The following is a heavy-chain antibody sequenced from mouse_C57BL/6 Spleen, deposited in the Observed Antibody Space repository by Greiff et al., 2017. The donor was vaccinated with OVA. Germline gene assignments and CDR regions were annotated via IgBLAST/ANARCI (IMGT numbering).Heavy chain of an antibody. CDR1: GYTFTSYW. CDR3: ASHYDCGGYYYAMDY. D-gene: IGHD2-4*01. J-gene: IGHJ4*01. Sequence: VQLQQPGAELVQPGASVTMSCKASGYTFTSYWLTWVKQRPGQGLEWIGDIYPGSGSTNYNEQFKSKATLTVYTSSSAAYMQLSRLTSEDSAVYYCASHYDCGGYYYAMDYWGQGTSVTVAS. V-gene: IGHV1-55*01. CDR2: IYPGSGST.